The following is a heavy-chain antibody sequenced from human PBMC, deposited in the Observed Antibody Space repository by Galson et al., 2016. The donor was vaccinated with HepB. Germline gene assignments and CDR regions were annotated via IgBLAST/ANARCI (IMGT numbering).Heavy chain of an antibody. Sequence: SVKVSCKASGFTFTGHYMHWVRQAAGQGLECMGWINGDSGVTHYAEKFQGRVTLTRDTSISTVYMELNNLRSDDTATYYCTRDHKWGPDYWGQGTLVAVSS. V-gene: IGHV1-2*02. D-gene: IGHD7-27*01. CDR1: GFTFTGHY. CDR3: TRDHKWGPDY. J-gene: IGHJ4*02. CDR2: INGDSGVT.